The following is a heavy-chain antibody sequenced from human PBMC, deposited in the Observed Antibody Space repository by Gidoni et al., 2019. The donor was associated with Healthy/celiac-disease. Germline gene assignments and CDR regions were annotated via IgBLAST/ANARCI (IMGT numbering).Heavy chain of an antibody. Sequence: QVQLQESGPGLVKPSETLSLTCPVSGGSISSYYWSWIRQPPGKGLEWIGYIYYSGSTNYNPSLKSRVTISVDTSKNQFSLKLSSVTAADTAVYYCARDTPGATAPFFDYWGQGTLVTVSS. V-gene: IGHV4-59*01. D-gene: IGHD1-26*01. CDR3: ARDTPGATAPFFDY. J-gene: IGHJ4*02. CDR2: IYYSGST. CDR1: GGSISSYY.